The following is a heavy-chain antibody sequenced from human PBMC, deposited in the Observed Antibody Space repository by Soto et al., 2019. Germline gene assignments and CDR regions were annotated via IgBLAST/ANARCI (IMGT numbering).Heavy chain of an antibody. CDR3: TKTASGTYSES. J-gene: IGHJ4*02. CDR1: GFTFNNCG. CDR2: ISGSGVTT. V-gene: IGHV3-23*01. D-gene: IGHD1-26*01. Sequence: GGSLRLSCVASGFTFNNCGMNWVRQAPGKGLEWVSGISGSGVTTYYADSVKGRFTISRDTSKNTLYLQMNSLRAEDTAVYYCTKTASGTYSESWGQGTLVTVSS.